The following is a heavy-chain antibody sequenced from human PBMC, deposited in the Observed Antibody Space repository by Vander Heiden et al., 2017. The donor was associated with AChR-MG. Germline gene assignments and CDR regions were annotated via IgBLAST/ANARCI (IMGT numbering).Heavy chain of an antibody. Sequence: QVQLQESGPGLVKPSETLSLTFTVSGGSISSYYWSWIRQPPGKGLEWIGYIYYSGSTNYNPSLKSRVTISVDTSKNQFSLKLSSVTAADTAVYYCARRRDYVDYWGQGTLVTVSS. CDR3: ARRRDYVDY. J-gene: IGHJ4*02. CDR2: IYYSGST. CDR1: GGSISSYY. V-gene: IGHV4-59*01.